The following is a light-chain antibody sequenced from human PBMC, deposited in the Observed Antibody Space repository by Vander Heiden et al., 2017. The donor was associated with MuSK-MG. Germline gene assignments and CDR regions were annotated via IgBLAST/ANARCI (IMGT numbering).Light chain of an antibody. CDR1: SLRSYY. J-gene: IGLJ1*01. V-gene: IGLV3-19*01. CDR2: DKN. CDR3: NSRASSGNHYV. Sequence: SSELTQDPAVSVALGQTVRITCQGDSLRSYYASWYQQKPGQAPLLVIYDKNNRPSGIPDRFSGSRSGNTASLTITGAQAGDEADYYCNSRASSGNHYVFGTGTNVTVL.